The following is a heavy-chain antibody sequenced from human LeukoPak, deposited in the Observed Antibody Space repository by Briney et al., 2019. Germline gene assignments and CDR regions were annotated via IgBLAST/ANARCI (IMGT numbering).Heavy chain of an antibody. Sequence: ASVKVSCKASGYTFTSYDINWVRQAPGQGLEWMGWMNPNSGNTGYAQKFQGRVTMTRNTSISTAYMELSSLRSEDTAVYYCARGVERELSLDYWGQGTLVTVSS. D-gene: IGHD1-26*01. CDR1: GYTFTSYD. J-gene: IGHJ4*02. V-gene: IGHV1-8*01. CDR3: ARGVERELSLDY. CDR2: MNPNSGNT.